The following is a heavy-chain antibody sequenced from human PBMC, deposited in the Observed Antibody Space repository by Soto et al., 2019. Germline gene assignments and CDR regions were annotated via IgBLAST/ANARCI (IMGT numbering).Heavy chain of an antibody. J-gene: IGHJ4*02. CDR1: GGSISNYY. Sequence: SETLSLTCTVSGGSISNYYWSWIRQPPGKGLEWIGYIYSSGSTNYTPSLKSRVTISVDTSKSQFSLNLNSVTAADTAVYYCARSGPPAGYWGQGTLVTVSS. D-gene: IGHD3-10*01. CDR3: ARSGPPAGY. CDR2: IYSSGST. V-gene: IGHV4-59*01.